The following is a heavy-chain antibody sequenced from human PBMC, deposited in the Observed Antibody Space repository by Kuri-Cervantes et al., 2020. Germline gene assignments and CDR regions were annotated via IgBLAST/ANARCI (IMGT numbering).Heavy chain of an antibody. CDR1: GFTFSSYA. V-gene: IGHV3-23*01. CDR3: AKVFERGLQHAPFDY. J-gene: IGHJ4*02. CDR2: ISGSGGST. Sequence: GGSLRLSCAASGFTFSSYAMSWVRQAPGKGLEWVSAISGSGGSTYYADSVKGRYTISRDNYKNTLYLQMHSLRAEDTAVYYCAKVFERGLQHAPFDYWGQGTLVTVSS. D-gene: IGHD5-24*01.